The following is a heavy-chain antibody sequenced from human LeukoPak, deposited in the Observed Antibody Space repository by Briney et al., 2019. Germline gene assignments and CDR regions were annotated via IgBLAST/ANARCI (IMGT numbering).Heavy chain of an antibody. Sequence: MPSETLSLTCTVSGYFISSGYYWGWIRQPPGKGLEWIGSIYYSGNTYYNASLKSQVSISIDTSKNQFSLRLTSVTAADTAVYYCARQTGSGLFILPGGQGTLVTVSS. CDR3: ARQTGSGLFILP. V-gene: IGHV4-38-2*02. CDR2: IYYSGNT. CDR1: GYFISSGYY. D-gene: IGHD3/OR15-3a*01. J-gene: IGHJ4*02.